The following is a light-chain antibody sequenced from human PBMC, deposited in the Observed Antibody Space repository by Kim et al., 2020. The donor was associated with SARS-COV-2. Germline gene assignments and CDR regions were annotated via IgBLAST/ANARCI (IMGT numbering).Light chain of an antibody. CDR3: QSYDSSNHVV. Sequence: KTVTIAWTGSSGSIASKYVQWDQQRPGSAPTTVIYEDNQRPSGVPDRFSGCIDSSSNSASLTIAGLNTEDEADYYCQSYDSSNHVVFGGGTQLTVL. CDR1: SGSIASKY. J-gene: IGLJ2*01. V-gene: IGLV6-57*02. CDR2: EDN.